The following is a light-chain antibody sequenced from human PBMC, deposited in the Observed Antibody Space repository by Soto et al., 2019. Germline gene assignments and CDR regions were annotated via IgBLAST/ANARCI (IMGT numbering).Light chain of an antibody. CDR3: QQYVTSPPTLT. CDR1: QGVSSTY. CDR2: DVS. J-gene: IGKJ4*01. V-gene: IGKV3-20*01. Sequence: EIVLTQSPGTLSLSPGERATLSCRASQGVSSTYFAWYQQKPGQAPRLLVYDVSTRATGIPDRFSGSGSGTDFTLTISRLEPEDFAVYDCQQYVTSPPTLTFGGGTKVEIK.